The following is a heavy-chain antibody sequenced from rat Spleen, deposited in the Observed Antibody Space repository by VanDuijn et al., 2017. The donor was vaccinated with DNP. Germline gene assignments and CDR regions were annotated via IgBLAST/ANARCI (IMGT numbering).Heavy chain of an antibody. J-gene: IGHJ2*01. CDR1: GITFSNYG. CDR2: ISYDGSST. CDR3: ARPGSPYYFDY. V-gene: IGHV5-29*01. Sequence: EVQLVESDGGLVQPGRSLKLSCAASGITFSNYGMAWVRQAPTKGLEWVASISYDGSSTYYLDSVKGRFTISRDNAKSTLYLQMDSLRSEDTATYYCARPGSPYYFDYWGQGVMVTVSS. D-gene: IGHD5-1*01.